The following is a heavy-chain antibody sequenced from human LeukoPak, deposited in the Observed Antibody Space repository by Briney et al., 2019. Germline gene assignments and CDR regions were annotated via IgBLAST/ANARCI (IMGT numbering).Heavy chain of an antibody. CDR1: GYTFTSYD. D-gene: IGHD6-19*01. CDR3: ARVVAEHSSGWYGYYYYYMDV. Sequence: ASVKVSCKASGYTFTSYDINWLRQATGQGLEWMGWMNPNSGNTGYAQKFQGRVTMTRNTSISTAYMELSSLRSEDTAVYYCARVVAEHSSGWYGYYYYYMDVWGKGTTVTVSS. J-gene: IGHJ6*03. V-gene: IGHV1-8*01. CDR2: MNPNSGNT.